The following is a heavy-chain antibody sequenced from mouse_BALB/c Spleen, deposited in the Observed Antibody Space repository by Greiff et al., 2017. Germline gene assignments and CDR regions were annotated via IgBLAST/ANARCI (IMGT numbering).Heavy chain of an antibody. J-gene: IGHJ3*01. D-gene: IGHD2-1*01. CDR2: INPYNDGT. Sequence: VQLQQSGPELVKPGASVKMSCKASGYTFTSYVMHWVKQKPGQGLEWIGYINPYNDGTKYNEKFKGKATLTSDKSSSTAYMELSSLTSEDSAVYYCARGYGNYFSWFAYWGQGTLVTVSA. CDR1: GYTFTSYV. V-gene: IGHV1-14*01. CDR3: ARGYGNYFSWFAY.